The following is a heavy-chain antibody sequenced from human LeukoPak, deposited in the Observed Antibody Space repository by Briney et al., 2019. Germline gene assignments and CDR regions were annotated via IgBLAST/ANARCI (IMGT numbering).Heavy chain of an antibody. V-gene: IGHV3-33*01. CDR3: ARDFNNGMVAYYYFDY. CDR1: GFTFSDHG. CDR2: TWHDGSNA. Sequence: GGSLRLSCAASGFTFSDHGMHWVRQAPGKGLEWVAVTWHDGSNAYYADSVKGRFTISRDNSKNTIYLQMNSLRAEDTALYYCARDFNNGMVAYYYFDYWGQGTLVTVSS. J-gene: IGHJ4*02. D-gene: IGHD1-14*01.